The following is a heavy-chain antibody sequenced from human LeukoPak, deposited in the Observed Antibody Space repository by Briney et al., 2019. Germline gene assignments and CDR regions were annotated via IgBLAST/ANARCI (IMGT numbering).Heavy chain of an antibody. CDR2: INSDGSST. CDR3: ARERVMYYYGAGSPDY. CDR1: GFTFSRYW. V-gene: IGHV3-74*01. D-gene: IGHD3-10*01. Sequence: GGSLRLSCAASGFTFSRYWMHWVRQGPGKGLVWVSRINSDGSSTSYADSVKGRFTISRDNAKNTLYLQMNSLRAADTAVYYCARERVMYYYGAGSPDYWGQGTLVTVSS. J-gene: IGHJ4*02.